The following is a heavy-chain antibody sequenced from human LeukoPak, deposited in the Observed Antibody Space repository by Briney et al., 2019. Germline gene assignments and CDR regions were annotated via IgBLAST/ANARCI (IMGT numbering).Heavy chain of an antibody. Sequence: GGSLRLSCAASGFTFSSYSMNWVRQAPGKGLEWVSSISSSSSYIYYADSVKGRFTNSRDNAKNSLYLQMNSLRAEDTAVYYCARAKVGATDDYWGQGTLVTVSS. CDR2: ISSSSSYI. V-gene: IGHV3-21*01. CDR3: ARAKVGATDDY. J-gene: IGHJ4*02. CDR1: GFTFSSYS. D-gene: IGHD1-26*01.